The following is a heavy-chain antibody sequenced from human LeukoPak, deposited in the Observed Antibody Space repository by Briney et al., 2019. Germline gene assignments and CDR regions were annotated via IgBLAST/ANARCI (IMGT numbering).Heavy chain of an antibody. D-gene: IGHD1-26*01. CDR1: GGSMRSNY. CDR2: IYYSGST. J-gene: IGHJ5*02. V-gene: IGHV4-59*01. CDR3: VKDNGRWFDP. Sequence: SETLSLTCTVSGGSMRSNYWSLTRQPPGKGLEWIGNIYYSGSTNYNPSLKSRATISIDPSKNQFSLKLSSVTAADTAIYYCVKDNGRWFDPWGQGTLVIVSS.